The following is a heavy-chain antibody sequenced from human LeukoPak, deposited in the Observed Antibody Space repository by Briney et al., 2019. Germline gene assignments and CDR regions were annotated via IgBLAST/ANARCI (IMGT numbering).Heavy chain of an antibody. CDR2: IYYSGRT. J-gene: IGHJ4*02. CDR3: AGGRYRITWLEY. D-gene: IGHD3-10*01. CDR1: GGSISSHH. Sequence: SETLSLTRTVSGGSISSHHWSWIRQPRGKGLEGVGYIYYSGRTNYNPSPKSRVTISLDRSKNQFSLKLSSVTAADTALYYCAGGRYRITWLEYWGQGTLVTVSS. V-gene: IGHV4-59*11.